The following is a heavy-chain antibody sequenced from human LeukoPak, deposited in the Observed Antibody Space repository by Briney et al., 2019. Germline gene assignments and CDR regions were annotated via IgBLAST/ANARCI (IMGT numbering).Heavy chain of an antibody. V-gene: IGHV3-49*03. CDR3: TRGLRYFDWLGDY. J-gene: IGHJ4*02. Sequence: GGSLRLSCTTSGFTFADYAMSWFRQAPGKGLEWVGFIRSKAYGGTTEPAASVKGRFTISRDDSKSIAYLQMNSLKTEDTAVYYCTRGLRYFDWLGDYWGRGTLVTVSS. CDR2: IRSKAYGGTT. CDR1: GFTFADYA. D-gene: IGHD3-9*01.